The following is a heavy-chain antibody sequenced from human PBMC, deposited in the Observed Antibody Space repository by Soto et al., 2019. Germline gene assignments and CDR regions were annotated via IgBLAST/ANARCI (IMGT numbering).Heavy chain of an antibody. V-gene: IGHV4-34*01. CDR3: ARGGVDMIRGITGKRTWLDP. CDR2: INRIGSA. J-gene: IGHJ5*02. CDR1: GGSFSSYY. D-gene: IGHD3-10*01. Sequence: QVQLQQWGDGLLKPSETLSLTCAVYGGSFSSYYWNWIRQSPGKGLEWIGEINRIGSAKYNPSLTGRVTMSVDSAKNHIYPRLTSVTAADTAMYYCARGGVDMIRGITGKRTWLDPWGQGTLVIVS.